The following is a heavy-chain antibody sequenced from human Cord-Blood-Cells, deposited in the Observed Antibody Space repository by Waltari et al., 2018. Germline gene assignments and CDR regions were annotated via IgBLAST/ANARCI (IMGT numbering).Heavy chain of an antibody. V-gene: IGHV4-34*01. CDR1: GGSFSGYY. CDR2: INHSGST. J-gene: IGHJ4*02. Sequence: QVQLQLWGSGLLNPSETRCLTCAAHGGSFSGYYWSWIRQPPGKGRGWIGEINHSGSTNYNPSLKSRVTISVDTSKNQFSLKLSSVTAADTAVYYCARGRDYWGQGTLVTVSS. CDR3: ARGRDY.